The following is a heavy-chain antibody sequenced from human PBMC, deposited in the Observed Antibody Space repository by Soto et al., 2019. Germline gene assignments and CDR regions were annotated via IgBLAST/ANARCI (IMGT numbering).Heavy chain of an antibody. Sequence: QVQLVESGGGVVQPGRSLRLSCAASGFTFSSYGMHWVRQAPGKGLEWVAVIWYDGSNKYYADSVKGRFTISRDNSKNTLYLQMNSLRAEDTAVYYCARDSSDDYPNGMDVWGQGTTVTVSS. J-gene: IGHJ6*02. CDR2: IWYDGSNK. CDR3: ARDSSDDYPNGMDV. D-gene: IGHD4-17*01. CDR1: GFTFSSYG. V-gene: IGHV3-33*01.